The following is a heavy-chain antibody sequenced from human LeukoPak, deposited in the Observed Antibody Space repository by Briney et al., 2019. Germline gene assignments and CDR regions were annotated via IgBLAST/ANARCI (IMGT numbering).Heavy chain of an antibody. CDR3: ARGGYYDSSGSFDP. V-gene: IGHV1-46*01. CDR1: GYTFARYY. CDR2: INPSGGSA. Sequence: ASVKVSCKASGYTFARYYIHWVRQAPGQGLEWMGIINPSGGSARYAQKFQGRVTMTRDTSTSTVYMELSSLRSDDTAVYYCARGGYYDSSGSFDPWGQGTLVTVSS. D-gene: IGHD3-22*01. J-gene: IGHJ5*02.